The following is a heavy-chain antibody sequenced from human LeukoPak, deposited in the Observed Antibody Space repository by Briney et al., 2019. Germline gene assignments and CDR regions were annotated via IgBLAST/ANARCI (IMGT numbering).Heavy chain of an antibody. CDR1: GYSFTSYW. D-gene: IGHD3-22*01. J-gene: IGHJ4*02. Sequence: RGESLKISCKGSGYSFTSYWIGWVRQMPGKGLEWMGIIYPGDSDTRYSPSFQGQVTISADKSISTAYLQWSSLRASDTAMYYCALVRYYYDSSGYIPPHYWGQGTLVTVSS. V-gene: IGHV5-51*01. CDR2: IYPGDSDT. CDR3: ALVRYYYDSSGYIPPHY.